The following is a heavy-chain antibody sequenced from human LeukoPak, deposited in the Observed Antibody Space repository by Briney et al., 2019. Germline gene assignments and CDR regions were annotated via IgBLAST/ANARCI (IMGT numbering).Heavy chain of an antibody. CDR3: TKGGDFTNSWYYYGMDV. J-gene: IGHJ6*02. Sequence: GGSLRLSCAASGFTFDMYAISWGRQAPGKGLEWVASVSGGVGATYYSDSVRGRFTISRDNSKKPVSLQLNSLRAEDTAVYYCTKGGDFTNSWYYYGMDVWGQGTTVIVSS. D-gene: IGHD6-13*01. CDR2: VSGGVGAT. CDR1: GFTFDMYA. V-gene: IGHV3-23*01.